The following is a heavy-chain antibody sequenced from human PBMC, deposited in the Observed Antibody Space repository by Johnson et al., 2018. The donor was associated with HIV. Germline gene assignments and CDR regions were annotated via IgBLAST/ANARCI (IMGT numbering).Heavy chain of an antibody. CDR1: GFACRTYW. Sequence: MLLVESGGGLVQPGGSLRLSCAASGFACRTYWMVWVRQPPGKGLEWVSSINWNGGNTEYKESVKGRFTISRDNAKNSLYLQMNSLRVEDTALYYCARGKGAAAGLDPFDIWGQGSMVTFSS. D-gene: IGHD6-13*01. J-gene: IGHJ3*02. CDR2: INWNGGNT. CDR3: ARGKGAAAGLDPFDI. V-gene: IGHV3-20*04.